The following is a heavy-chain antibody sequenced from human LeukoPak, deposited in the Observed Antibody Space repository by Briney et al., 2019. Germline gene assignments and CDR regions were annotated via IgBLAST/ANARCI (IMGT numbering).Heavy chain of an antibody. D-gene: IGHD4-17*01. V-gene: IGHV3-64*01. CDR3: ARFTGTVTTERFYYYYGMDV. J-gene: IGHJ6*02. CDR1: GFTFSSYA. Sequence: GGSLRLSCAASGFTFSSYAMHWVRQAPRKGLEYVSAISSNGGSTYYANSVKGRFTISRDNSKNTLYLQMGSLRAEDMAVYYCARFTGTVTTERFYYYYGMDVWGQGTTVTVSS. CDR2: ISSNGGST.